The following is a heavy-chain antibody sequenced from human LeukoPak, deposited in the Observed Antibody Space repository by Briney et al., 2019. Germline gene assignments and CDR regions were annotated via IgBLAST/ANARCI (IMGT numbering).Heavy chain of an antibody. CDR3: AKVTGAPAY. V-gene: IGHV3-23*01. Sequence: ESVKGRFTIPRDKSKDTVYLQMNSLRAEDTAVYYCAKVTGAPAYWGQGTLVTVSS. J-gene: IGHJ4*02. D-gene: IGHD1-26*01.